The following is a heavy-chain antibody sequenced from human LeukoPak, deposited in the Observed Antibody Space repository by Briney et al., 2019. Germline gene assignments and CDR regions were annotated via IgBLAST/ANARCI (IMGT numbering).Heavy chain of an antibody. V-gene: IGHV3-23*01. CDR2: ISGSGGST. D-gene: IGHD5-18*01. J-gene: IGHJ4*02. Sequence: GGSLRLSCAASGFTFSSYAMSWVRQAPGKGLEWVSAISGSGGSTYYADSVKGRFTISRDNAKNSLYLQMNSLRAEDTVVYYCARGVRGYSYGPSGYWGQGTLVTVSS. CDR3: ARGVRGYSYGPSGY. CDR1: GFTFSSYA.